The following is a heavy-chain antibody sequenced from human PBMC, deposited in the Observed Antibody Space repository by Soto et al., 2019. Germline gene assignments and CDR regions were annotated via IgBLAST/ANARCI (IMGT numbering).Heavy chain of an antibody. CDR1: AFTFSSYA. D-gene: IGHD1-26*01. Sequence: EVQLLESGGGLVQQGGSLRLSCAASAFTFSSYAMSWVRQTPRKGLEWVSSISGSGDSTFYADSVKGRFTISREYLKNSLYLEMSSLRAEDTAIYFCAKGGRIHLYSPPFDYWGQGALVSVTS. V-gene: IGHV3-23*01. CDR2: ISGSGDST. J-gene: IGHJ4*02. CDR3: AKGGRIHLYSPPFDY.